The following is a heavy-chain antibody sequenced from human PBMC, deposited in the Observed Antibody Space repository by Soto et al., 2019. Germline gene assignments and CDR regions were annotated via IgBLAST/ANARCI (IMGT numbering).Heavy chain of an antibody. J-gene: IGHJ3*02. Sequence: SETLSLTCTVSVGSTDTFYWSWIRQSPGKGLEWIGFVYDSENTDYSPSLKSRVTISLDTSKRQFSLKLASVTPADTAVYYCAIRGLRSLPEHDDFDIWCQG. V-gene: IGHV4-59*01. CDR3: AIRGLRSLPEHDDFDI. D-gene: IGHD4-17*01. CDR2: VYDSENT. CDR1: VGSTDTFY.